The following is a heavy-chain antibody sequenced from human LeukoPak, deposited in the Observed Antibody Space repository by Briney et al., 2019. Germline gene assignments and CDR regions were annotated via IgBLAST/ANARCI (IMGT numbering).Heavy chain of an antibody. J-gene: IGHJ4*02. Sequence: GGSLRLSCAASGFXFSSYAMSWVRQAPGKGLEWVSAISGSGGSTYYADSVKGRFTISRDNSKNTLYLQMNSLRAEDTAVYYCAKVSGIAAAGTRHLDYWGQGTLVTVSS. D-gene: IGHD6-13*01. CDR2: ISGSGGST. V-gene: IGHV3-23*01. CDR3: AKVSGIAAAGTRHLDY. CDR1: GFXFSSYA.